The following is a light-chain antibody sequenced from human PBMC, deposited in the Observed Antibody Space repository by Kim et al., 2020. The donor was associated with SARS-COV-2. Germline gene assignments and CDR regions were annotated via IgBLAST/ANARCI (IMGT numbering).Light chain of an antibody. Sequence: GQSVTISCTGTRGDVGGYNYVSWYQQHPGKAPKLMIYDVNKWPSGVPDRFSGSKSGNTASLTISGLQAEDEADYYCCSFTGSFTYVFGTGTKVTVL. CDR3: CSFTGSFTYV. V-gene: IGLV2-11*01. CDR1: RGDVGGYNY. J-gene: IGLJ1*01. CDR2: DVN.